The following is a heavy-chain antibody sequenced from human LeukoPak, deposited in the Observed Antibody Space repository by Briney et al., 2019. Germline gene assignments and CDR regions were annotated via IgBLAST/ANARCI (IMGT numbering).Heavy chain of an antibody. J-gene: IGHJ4*02. V-gene: IGHV4-4*02. D-gene: IGHD5-18*01. CDR2: IYHSGST. CDR3: ARGYSYGFPLDF. CDR1: GGSISSNNW. Sequence: SVTLSLTCAVSGGSISSNNWWSWGRQPPGKGLEWSGEIYHSGSTNYNPSLKSRVTISVDKSKNLFSLKLSSVTAADSAVYYCARGYSYGFPLDFWGQGTLVTVSS.